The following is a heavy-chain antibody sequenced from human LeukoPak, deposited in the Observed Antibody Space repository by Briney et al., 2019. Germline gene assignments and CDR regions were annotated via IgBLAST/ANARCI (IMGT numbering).Heavy chain of an antibody. CDR3: ARAFGIVVVPAATDY. D-gene: IGHD2-2*01. Sequence: PGGSLRLSCAASGFTFSNAWMNWVRQAPGKGLEWVSSISSSSSYIYYADSVKGRFTISRDNAKNSLYLQMNSLRAEDTAVYYCARAFGIVVVPAATDYWGQGTLVTVSS. V-gene: IGHV3-21*01. J-gene: IGHJ4*02. CDR2: ISSSSSYI. CDR1: GFTFSNAW.